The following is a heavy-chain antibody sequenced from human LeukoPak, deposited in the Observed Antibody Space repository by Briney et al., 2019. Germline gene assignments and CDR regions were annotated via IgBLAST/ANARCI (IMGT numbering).Heavy chain of an antibody. Sequence: GGSLRLSCEVSGFTFRSYWMHWVRQAPGKGLVWVSRINSDGSSTSYADSVKGRFTISRDNARNTLYLQMDSLRAEDAAVYYCARGWEVPFDYWGQGTLVTVSS. D-gene: IGHD1-26*01. CDR2: INSDGSST. J-gene: IGHJ4*02. CDR3: ARGWEVPFDY. CDR1: GFTFRSYW. V-gene: IGHV3-74*01.